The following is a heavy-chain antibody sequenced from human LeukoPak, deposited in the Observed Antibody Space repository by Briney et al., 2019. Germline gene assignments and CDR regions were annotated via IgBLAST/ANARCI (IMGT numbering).Heavy chain of an antibody. CDR1: GFTFSKYA. V-gene: IGHV3-30*04. CDR3: ARGRVVPATRLDY. CDR2: ISFDAKHK. Sequence: GGSLRLSCVGSGFTFSKYAMHWVRQAPGKGLEWLAVISFDAKHKYCGDSVKGRFTISRDNSNNTLYLQMGGLTSEDTALYYCARGRVVPATRLDYWGRGTLVTVSS. J-gene: IGHJ4*02. D-gene: IGHD2-15*01.